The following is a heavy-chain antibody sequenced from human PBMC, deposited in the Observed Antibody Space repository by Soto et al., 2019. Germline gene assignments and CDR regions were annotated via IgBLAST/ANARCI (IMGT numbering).Heavy chain of an antibody. Sequence: EVQLVESGGDWVQPGGSLRLSCAASGLSFSTYWMNWFRLAPGKGPEWVAIIRGDGSQKYYVDSVKGRFIISRDNAKXSXXXXMNXXXXXXXXXXXXAXGXGWRVDYWGQGTRVTVSS. CDR1: GLSFSTYW. D-gene: IGHD6-19*01. V-gene: IGHV3-7*01. J-gene: IGHJ4*02. CDR2: IRGDGSQK. CDR3: AXGXGWRVDY.